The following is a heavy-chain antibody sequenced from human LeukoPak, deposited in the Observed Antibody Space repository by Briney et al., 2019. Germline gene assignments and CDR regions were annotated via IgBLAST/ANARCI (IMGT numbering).Heavy chain of an antibody. D-gene: IGHD3-3*01. CDR2: IFYSGST. V-gene: IGHV4-31*03. J-gene: IGHJ4*02. CDR3: ARGRTYYDFWSGYFWFDY. CDR1: GGSISSGGYY. Sequence: SQTLSLTCTVSGGSISSGGYYWSWIRQHPGKGLEWIGNIFYSGSTYYNPSLKSRVTISVDTSKNQFSLKLSSVTAADTAVYYCARGRTYYDFWSGYFWFDYWGQGTLVTVSS.